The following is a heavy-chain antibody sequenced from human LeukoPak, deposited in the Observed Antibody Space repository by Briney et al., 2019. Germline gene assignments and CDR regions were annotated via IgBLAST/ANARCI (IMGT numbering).Heavy chain of an antibody. CDR3: ARDSESKAVCKRAAFDI. CDR1: GGSTSSGVYY. D-gene: IGHD6-19*01. CDR2: IYYGGST. J-gene: IGHJ3*02. V-gene: IGHV4-31*03. Sequence: SQTLSLTCTVSGGSTSSGVYYWSWTRQHPGKGLEWIGYIYYGGSTYYNPSLKGRVTISVETSKNQCSLKLRAVTAADTAVYSCARDSESKAVCKRAAFDIWGQGTMVTVSS.